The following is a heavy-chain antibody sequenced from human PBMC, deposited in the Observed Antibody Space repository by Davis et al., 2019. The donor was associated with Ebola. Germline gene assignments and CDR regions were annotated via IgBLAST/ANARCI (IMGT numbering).Heavy chain of an antibody. V-gene: IGHV3-21*01. CDR3: ARDGEYVAAPGVPGDFDY. J-gene: IGHJ4*02. CDR2: ISSNSRHI. D-gene: IGHD6-13*01. Sequence: GESLKISCAASGFTFSSYSMNWVRQAPGKGLEWVSSISSNSRHIYYADSVKGRFTISRDNAKNSLYLQVSSLRAEDTAVYYCARDGEYVAAPGVPGDFDYWGRGTLVTVSS. CDR1: GFTFSSYS.